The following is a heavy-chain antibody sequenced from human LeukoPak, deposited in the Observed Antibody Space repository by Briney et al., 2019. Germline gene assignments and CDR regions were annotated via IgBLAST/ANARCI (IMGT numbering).Heavy chain of an antibody. CDR1: GGSISSSTHY. CDR3: ATQYYYGSGYPFDP. CDR2: MYNSGSI. J-gene: IGHJ5*02. D-gene: IGHD3-10*01. Sequence: SSETLSLTCTVSGGSISSSTHYWGWIRQSPGKGLEWIGSMYNSGSISYNPSLKSRVTISVDKSKNQFSLKLSSVTAADTAVYYCATQYYYGSGYPFDPWGQGTLVTVSS. V-gene: IGHV4-39*07.